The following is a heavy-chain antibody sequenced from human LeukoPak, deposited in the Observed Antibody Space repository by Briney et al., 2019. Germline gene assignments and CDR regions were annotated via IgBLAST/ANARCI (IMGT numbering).Heavy chain of an antibody. D-gene: IGHD2-15*01. CDR3: ARVGYCSGGSCYYDY. CDR1: GGSISSYY. CDR2: IFYIGST. J-gene: IGHJ4*02. Sequence: SETLSLTCTVSGGSISSYYWSWIRQPPGKGLEWVGHIFYIGSTNYNPSLKSQVTISIDTSKKQFSLKLSSVTAADTAVYYCARVGYCSGGSCYYDYWGQGTLVTVSS. V-gene: IGHV4-59*12.